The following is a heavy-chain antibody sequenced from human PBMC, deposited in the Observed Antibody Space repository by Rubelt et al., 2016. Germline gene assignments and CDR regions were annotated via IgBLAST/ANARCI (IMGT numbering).Heavy chain of an antibody. CDR2: ISYDGSNK. CDR1: GFTFSSYA. D-gene: IGHD7-27*01. J-gene: IGHJ1*01. V-gene: IGHV3-30*04. Sequence: QVQLVESGGGVVQPGRSLRLSCAASGFTFSSYAMHWVRQAPGKGLEWVAVISYDGSNKYYADSVKGRLTIPRDNSKNTLYLQMNSLGPEDTAVYSCARDPKWQQLGTEYFQHWGQGTLVTVSS. CDR3: ARDPKWQQLGTEYFQH.